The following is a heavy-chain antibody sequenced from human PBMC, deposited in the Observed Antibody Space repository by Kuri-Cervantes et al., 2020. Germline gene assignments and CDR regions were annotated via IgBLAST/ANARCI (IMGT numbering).Heavy chain of an antibody. CDR3: ARPATPYSSGCHY. D-gene: IGHD6-19*01. CDR1: GYSFTSYW. J-gene: IGHJ4*02. Sequence: GESLKISCKGSGYSFTSYWIGWVRQMPGKGLEWMGIIYPGDSDTRYSPSFQGQVTISANKSISTAYLQWSSLKASDAAMYYCARPATPYSSGCHYWGQGTLVTVSS. CDR2: IYPGDSDT. V-gene: IGHV5-51*01.